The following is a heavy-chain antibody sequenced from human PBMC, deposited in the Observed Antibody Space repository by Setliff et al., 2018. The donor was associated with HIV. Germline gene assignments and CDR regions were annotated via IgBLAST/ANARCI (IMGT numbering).Heavy chain of an antibody. CDR3: VREGEYFDTIGHYLVRRFFDL. CDR1: GFSFRTYW. CDR2: MKYDGTEI. J-gene: IGHJ3*01. Sequence: HPGGSLRLSCAASGFSFRTYWMSWVRQAPGKGLEWVANMKYDGTEIYYVDAVKGRFTISRYNAKKSVFLHMNSLRGEDTAVYYCVREGEYFDTIGHYLVRRFFDLWCQGTMVTVS. D-gene: IGHD3-9*01. V-gene: IGHV3-7*01.